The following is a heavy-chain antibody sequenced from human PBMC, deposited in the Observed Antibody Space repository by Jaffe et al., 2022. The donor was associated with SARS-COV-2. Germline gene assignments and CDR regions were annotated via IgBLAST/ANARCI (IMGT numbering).Heavy chain of an antibody. CDR3: ARTIAAAVIYYYYYYMDV. CDR2: INHSGST. D-gene: IGHD6-13*01. J-gene: IGHJ6*03. V-gene: IGHV4-34*01. Sequence: QVQLQQWGAGLLKPSETLSLTCAVYVGSFSGYSWSWIRQPPGKGLEWIGEINHSGSTNYNPSLKSRLTISVDTSKNQFSLRLSSVTAADTAVYYCARTIAAAVIYYYYYYMDVWGKGTTVTVSS. CDR1: VGSFSGYS.